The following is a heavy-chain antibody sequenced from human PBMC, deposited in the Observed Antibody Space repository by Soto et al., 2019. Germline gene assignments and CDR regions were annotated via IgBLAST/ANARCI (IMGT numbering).Heavy chain of an antibody. CDR2: IIPIFGTA. J-gene: IGHJ5*02. Sequence: SVKVSCKASGGTFSSYAISWVRQAPGQGLEWMGGIIPIFGTANYAQKFQGRVTITADEFTSTAYMELSSLRSEDTAVYYCARSCSSTSCYPRTGSVPNVEYNWFDPWGQGTLVTVSS. CDR1: GGTFSSYA. V-gene: IGHV1-69*13. D-gene: IGHD2-2*01. CDR3: ARSCSSTSCYPRTGSVPNVEYNWFDP.